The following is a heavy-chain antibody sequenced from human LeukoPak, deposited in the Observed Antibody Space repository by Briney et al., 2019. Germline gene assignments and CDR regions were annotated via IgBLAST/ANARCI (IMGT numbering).Heavy chain of an antibody. Sequence: GGSLRLSCSASGFTFSSYEMNWVRQAPGKGLEWVSYISSSGKSIYYGDSVKSRFTISRDNAKNSLFLQMNSLRVEDTAVYYCARNLYRSLPLFDFWGQGTLVTVSS. V-gene: IGHV3-48*03. CDR1: GFTFSSYE. J-gene: IGHJ4*02. CDR2: ISSSGKSI. CDR3: ARNLYRSLPLFDF. D-gene: IGHD5-12*01.